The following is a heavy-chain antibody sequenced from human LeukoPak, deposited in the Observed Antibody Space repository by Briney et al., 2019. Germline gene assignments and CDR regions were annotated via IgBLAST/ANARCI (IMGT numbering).Heavy chain of an antibody. J-gene: IGHJ4*02. CDR1: GLTFGSYW. D-gene: IGHD2-15*01. Sequence: GGSLRLSCAASGLTFGSYWMSWVRQAPGKGLEWVANIHPDGGVKNYVDSVKGRFTISRDNAANSLYLQVHSLRAEDTAVYYCASTFPYRSGGTCALGGQGTLVTVSS. CDR3: ASTFPYRSGGTCAL. CDR2: IHPDGGVK. V-gene: IGHV3-7*01.